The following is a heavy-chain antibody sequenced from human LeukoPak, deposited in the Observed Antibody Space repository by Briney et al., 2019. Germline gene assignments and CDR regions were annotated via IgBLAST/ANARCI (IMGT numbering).Heavy chain of an antibody. Sequence: SETLSLTCTVSGGSISSYYWSWIRQPPGKGLEWIGYIYYSGSTNYNPSLKSRVTISVDTSKNQFSLELSSVTAADTAVYYCARGYSAHLVDYWGQGTLVTVSS. CDR2: IYYSGST. CDR3: ARGYSAHLVDY. V-gene: IGHV4-59*01. J-gene: IGHJ4*02. D-gene: IGHD4-11*01. CDR1: GGSISSYY.